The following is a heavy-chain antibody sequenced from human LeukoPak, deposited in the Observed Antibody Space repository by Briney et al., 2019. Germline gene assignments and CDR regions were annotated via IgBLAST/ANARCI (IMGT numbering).Heavy chain of an antibody. Sequence: PGGSLRLSCSASGFTFSSYAMHWVRQAPGKGLEYVSAISSNGGSTYYADSVKGRFTISRDNSKNTLYLQMNSLRAEDTAVYYCAKDRVAAPGANWFDPWGQGTLVTVSS. D-gene: IGHD6-6*01. V-gene: IGHV3-64*04. CDR3: AKDRVAAPGANWFDP. J-gene: IGHJ5*02. CDR1: GFTFSSYA. CDR2: ISSNGGST.